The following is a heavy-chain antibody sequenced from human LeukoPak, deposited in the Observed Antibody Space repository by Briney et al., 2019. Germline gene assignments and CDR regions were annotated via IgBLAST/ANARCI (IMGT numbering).Heavy chain of an antibody. D-gene: IGHD6-13*01. Sequence: PSETLSLTCTVSGGSISSSSYYWGWIRQPPGKGLEWIGSIYYSGSTYYNPSLKSRVTISVDTSKNQFSLKLSSVTAADTAVYYCARHPPDSWYAFFDYWGQGTLVTVSS. V-gene: IGHV4-39*01. CDR3: ARHPPDSWYAFFDY. J-gene: IGHJ4*02. CDR1: GGSISSSSYY. CDR2: IYYSGST.